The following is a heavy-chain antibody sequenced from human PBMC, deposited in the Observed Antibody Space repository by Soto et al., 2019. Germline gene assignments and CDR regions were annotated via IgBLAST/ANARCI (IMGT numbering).Heavy chain of an antibody. J-gene: IGHJ5*02. Sequence: ASVNVSCKASGYTFTSYDINWVRQATGQGLEWVGGFDPEDGETIYAQKFQGRVTMTEDTSTDTAYMELSSLRSEDTAVYYCAPLGFFFRSYDFWSGYLKGGWFDPWGQGTLVTVSS. CDR3: APLGFFFRSYDFWSGYLKGGWFDP. D-gene: IGHD3-3*01. CDR1: GYTFTSYD. CDR2: FDPEDGET. V-gene: IGHV1-24*01.